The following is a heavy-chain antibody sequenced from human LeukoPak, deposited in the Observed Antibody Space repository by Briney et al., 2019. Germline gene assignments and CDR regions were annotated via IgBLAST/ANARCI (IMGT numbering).Heavy chain of an antibody. Sequence: SETLSLTCTVSGGSISSYYWSWIRQPPGKGLEWIGYIYYTGSANYNPSLHSRVTISVDTSKNQFSLRLSSVTAADTAVYYGARGRARGWYDYWGQGTLVTVSS. J-gene: IGHJ4*02. CDR2: IYYTGSA. CDR1: GGSISSYY. V-gene: IGHV4-59*01. D-gene: IGHD6-19*01. CDR3: ARGRARGWYDY.